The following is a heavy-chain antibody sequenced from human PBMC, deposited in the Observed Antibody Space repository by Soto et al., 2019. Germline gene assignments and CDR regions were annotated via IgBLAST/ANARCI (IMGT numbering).Heavy chain of an antibody. Sequence: EVQLVESGGGLVQPGESLRLSCAASGFTFSDYWMTWVRQAPGKGLEWVANIKKDESKKSYLDSVRGRFTISIDNARNSLYLQMDSLRVEDTALYYCARDVSPGRAPYYIDAFDIWGKWTMVTVSS. CDR3: ARDVSPGRAPYYIDAFDI. D-gene: IGHD3-22*01. CDR1: GFTFSDYW. CDR2: IKKDESKK. J-gene: IGHJ3*02. V-gene: IGHV3-7*05.